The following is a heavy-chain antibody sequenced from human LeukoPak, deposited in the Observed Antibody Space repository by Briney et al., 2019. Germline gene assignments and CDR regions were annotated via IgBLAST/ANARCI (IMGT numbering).Heavy chain of an antibody. J-gene: IGHJ4*02. V-gene: IGHV3-43*01. Sequence: GGSLRLSCAASGFTFDDYTMHWVRQAPGKGLEWVSLISWDGGSTYYADSVKGRFTISRDNSKNSLYLQMNSLRTEDTALYYCATGPNSNYFDYWGQRTLVTVSS. CDR2: ISWDGGST. D-gene: IGHD1-20*01. CDR3: ATGPNSNYFDY. CDR1: GFTFDDYT.